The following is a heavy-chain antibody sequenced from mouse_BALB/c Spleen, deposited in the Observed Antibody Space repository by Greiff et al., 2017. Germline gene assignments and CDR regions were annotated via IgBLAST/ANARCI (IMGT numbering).Heavy chain of an antibody. J-gene: IGHJ4*01. CDR1: GYTFTSYW. Sequence: VQLQQSGTVLARPGASVKMSCKASGYTFTSYWMHWVKQRPGQGLEWIGAIYPGNSDTSYNQKFKGKAKLTAVTSTSTAYMELSSLTNEDSAVYYCTRSPFTTVVDYWGQGTSVTVSS. CDR2: IYPGNSDT. D-gene: IGHD1-1*01. CDR3: TRSPFTTVVDY. V-gene: IGHV1-5*01.